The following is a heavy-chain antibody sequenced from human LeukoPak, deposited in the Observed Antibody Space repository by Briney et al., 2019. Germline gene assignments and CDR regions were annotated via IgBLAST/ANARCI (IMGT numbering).Heavy chain of an antibody. Sequence: PSETLSLTCAVYGGSFSGYYWSWIRQPSGKGLEWIGEINHSGNTKYNPPLQSRVTISVDTSNNQFSLKLSSVTAADTAVYYCARGDLEDYGDYYGMDVWGQGTTVTVSS. D-gene: IGHD4-17*01. CDR3: ARGDLEDYGDYYGMDV. V-gene: IGHV4-34*01. CDR1: GGSFSGYY. CDR2: INHSGNT. J-gene: IGHJ6*02.